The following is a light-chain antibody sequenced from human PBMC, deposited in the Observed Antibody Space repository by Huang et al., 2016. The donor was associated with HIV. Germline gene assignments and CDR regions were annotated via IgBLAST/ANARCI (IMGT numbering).Light chain of an antibody. V-gene: IGKV1-NL1*01. CDR3: QQYYSTPT. Sequence: DIQMTQSPSSLSPSVGDRVTITCRASQGISNSLAWYQQKPGKAPKLLLHATSRLERGGPSRFGGSGSGTDYPLTISSLQPEDFATYYCQQYYSTPTFGQGTKVESK. CDR2: ATS. J-gene: IGKJ1*01. CDR1: QGISNS.